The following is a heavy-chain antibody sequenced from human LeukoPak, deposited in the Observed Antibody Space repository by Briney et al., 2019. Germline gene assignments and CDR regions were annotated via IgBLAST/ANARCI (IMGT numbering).Heavy chain of an antibody. D-gene: IGHD3-22*01. V-gene: IGHV3-53*04. CDR1: GFTVSSNY. CDR2: IYSDDST. J-gene: IGHJ5*02. CDR3: AREIGPRFDP. Sequence: PGGSLKLSCAASGFTVSSNYMSWVRQAPGKGLEWVSVIYSDDSTYYADSVKGRFTISRHNSKNTLYLQMNSLRAEDTAVYYCAREIGPRFDPWGQGTLVTVSS.